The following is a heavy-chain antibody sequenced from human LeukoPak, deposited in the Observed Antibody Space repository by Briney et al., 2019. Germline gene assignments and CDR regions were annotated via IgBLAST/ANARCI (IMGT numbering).Heavy chain of an antibody. Sequence: ASVKVSCKASGYTFTSYGISWVRQAPGQGLEWMGWISAYNGNTNYAQKLQGRVTMTTDTSTSTAYMELRSLRSDDTAVYYCARDMGCTNGVCQPIDYWGQGTLVTVSS. D-gene: IGHD2-8*01. CDR1: GYTFTSYG. CDR2: ISAYNGNT. V-gene: IGHV1-18*01. CDR3: ARDMGCTNGVCQPIDY. J-gene: IGHJ4*02.